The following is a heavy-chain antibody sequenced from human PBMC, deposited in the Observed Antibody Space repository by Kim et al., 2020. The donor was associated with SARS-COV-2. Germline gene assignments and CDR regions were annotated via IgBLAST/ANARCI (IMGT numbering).Heavy chain of an antibody. J-gene: IGHJ3*02. V-gene: IGHV3-53*01. Sequence: GGSLRLSCAASGFTVSSNYMSWVRQAPGKGLEWVSVIYSGGSTYYADSVKGRFTISRDNSKNTLYLQMNSLRAEDTAVYYCASLLPMTRAFDIWGQGTMVTVSS. CDR1: GFTVSSNY. CDR2: IYSGGST. CDR3: ASLLPMTRAFDI. D-gene: IGHD3-22*01.